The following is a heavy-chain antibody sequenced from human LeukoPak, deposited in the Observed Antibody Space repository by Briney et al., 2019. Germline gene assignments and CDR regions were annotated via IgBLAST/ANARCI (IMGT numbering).Heavy chain of an antibody. D-gene: IGHD3-10*01. CDR1: GYTFTDYF. V-gene: IGHV1-2*02. J-gene: IGHJ5*02. CDR3: ARRLWFGESTNWFDP. CDR2: INPNSGGT. Sequence: ASVKVSCKASGYTFTDYFLHWVRQAPGQGLEWMGWINPNSGGTNYAQKFQGRVTMTRDTSISTAYMDLSRLRSDDTAVYYCARRLWFGESTNWFDPWGQGTLVTVSS.